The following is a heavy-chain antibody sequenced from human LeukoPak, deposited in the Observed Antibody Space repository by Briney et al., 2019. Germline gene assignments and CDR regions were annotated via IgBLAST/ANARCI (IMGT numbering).Heavy chain of an antibody. Sequence: SVKVSFKASGGTFSSYAISWVRQAPGQGLEWMGRIIPILGIANYAQKFQGRVTITADKSTSTAYMELSSLRSEDTAVYYCARDRIAASGTWYYGMDVWGQGTTVTVSS. J-gene: IGHJ6*02. CDR2: IIPILGIA. V-gene: IGHV1-69*04. D-gene: IGHD6-13*01. CDR3: ARDRIAASGTWYYGMDV. CDR1: GGTFSSYA.